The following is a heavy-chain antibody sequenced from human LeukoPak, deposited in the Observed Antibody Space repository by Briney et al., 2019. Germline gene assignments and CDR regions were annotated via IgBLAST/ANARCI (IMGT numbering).Heavy chain of an antibody. CDR1: GFSSDDYA. CDR2: ISWYSDCI. J-gene: IGHJ4*02. D-gene: IGHD2-2*01. V-gene: IGHV3-9*02. CDR3: AKYAMTLSSATLAY. Sequence: PGGSLRLSCVVSGFSSDDYAMHWVRQAPGKGLEWVSGISWYSDCIGYADSDKDRFIISRDNAKDSLYLQMNSLRADDTALYYCAKYAMTLSSATLAYWGQGTLVTVSS.